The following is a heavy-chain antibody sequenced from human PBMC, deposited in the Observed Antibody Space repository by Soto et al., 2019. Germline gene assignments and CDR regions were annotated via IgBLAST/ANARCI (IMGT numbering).Heavy chain of an antibody. CDR2: ISGSGGST. Sequence: GGSLRLSCAASGFTFNSYAMSWVRQAPGKGLEWVSAISGSGGSTYYADSVKGRFTISRDNSKNTLYLQMNSLRAEDTAVYYCAKDEIICSGGRCYPYYFDSWGQGTLVTVSS. V-gene: IGHV3-23*01. CDR3: AKDEIICSGGRCYPYYFDS. CDR1: GFTFNSYA. J-gene: IGHJ4*02. D-gene: IGHD2-15*01.